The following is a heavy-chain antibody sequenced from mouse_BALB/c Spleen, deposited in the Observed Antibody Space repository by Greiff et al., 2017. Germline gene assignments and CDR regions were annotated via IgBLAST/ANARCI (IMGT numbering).Heavy chain of an antibody. Sequence: VQLQQSGPELMKPGASVKISCKASGYSFTSYYMHWVKQSHGKSLEWIGYIDPFNGGTSYNQKFKGKATLTVDKSSSTAYMHLSSLTSEDSAVYYCARLTLFAYWGQGTLVTVSA. CDR2: IDPFNGGT. D-gene: IGHD4-1*01. CDR3: ARLTLFAY. J-gene: IGHJ3*01. V-gene: IGHV1S135*01. CDR1: GYSFTSYY.